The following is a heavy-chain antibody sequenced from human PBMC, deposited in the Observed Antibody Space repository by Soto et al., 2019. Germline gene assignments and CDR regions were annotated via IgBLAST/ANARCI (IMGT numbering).Heavy chain of an antibody. Sequence: ETLSLTCVVSGGSLSSYYWGWIRQPPGKGLELIGEINHSGSTNYNPSLKSRVTISVDTSKNQFSLKLSSVTAADTAVYYCAREKPYSSSWYHDYWGQGTLVTVSS. D-gene: IGHD6-13*01. CDR2: INHSGST. V-gene: IGHV4-34*01. CDR3: AREKPYSSSWYHDY. CDR1: GGSLSSYY. J-gene: IGHJ4*02.